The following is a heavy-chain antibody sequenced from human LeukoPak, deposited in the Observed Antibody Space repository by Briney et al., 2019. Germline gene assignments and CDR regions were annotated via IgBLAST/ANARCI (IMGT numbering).Heavy chain of an antibody. J-gene: IGHJ1*01. Sequence: PSETLSLTCAVYGGSFSGYYWSWIRQPPGKGLEWIGEINHRRSTNYNPSLKSRVTMSVDTSKNQFSLNLSSVTAADTAVYYCASPGHSSGWYGGGEVFHWGQGTLVTVSS. CDR2: INHRRST. CDR3: ASPGHSSGWYGGGEVFH. CDR1: GGSFSGYY. D-gene: IGHD6-19*01. V-gene: IGHV4-34*01.